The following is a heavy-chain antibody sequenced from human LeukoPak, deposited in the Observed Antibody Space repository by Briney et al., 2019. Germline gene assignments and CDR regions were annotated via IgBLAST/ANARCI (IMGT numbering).Heavy chain of an antibody. CDR1: GFTFSSYA. CDR3: ARGLNTIFGVAEWDAFDI. D-gene: IGHD3-3*01. J-gene: IGHJ3*02. CDR2: ISSNGGST. Sequence: GGSLRLSCAASGFTFSSYAMHWVRQAPGKGLEYVSAISSNGGSTYYANSVKGRFTISRDNSKNTLYLQMGSLRAEDMAVYYCARGLNTIFGVAEWDAFDIWGQGTMVTVSS. V-gene: IGHV3-64*01.